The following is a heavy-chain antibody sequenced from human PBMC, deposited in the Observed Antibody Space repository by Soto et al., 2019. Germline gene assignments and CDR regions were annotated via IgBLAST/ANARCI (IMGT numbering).Heavy chain of an antibody. V-gene: IGHV1-18*04. CDR3: ARGYSGTWAKSWLDP. D-gene: IGHD5-12*01. Sequence: GASVKVSCKTSGYTFTSYGITWVRQAPGQGLEWMGWISDDSGETDYAQNFHGRLTLTTDASTTTAYMELRGLRSDDTAVYYCARGYSGTWAKSWLDPWGQGTLVTVSS. J-gene: IGHJ5*02. CDR1: GYTFTSYG. CDR2: ISDDSGET.